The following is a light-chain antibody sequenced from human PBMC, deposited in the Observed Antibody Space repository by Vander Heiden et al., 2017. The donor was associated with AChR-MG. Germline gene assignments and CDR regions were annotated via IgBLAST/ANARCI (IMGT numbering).Light chain of an antibody. V-gene: IGKV1-5*01. CDR3: QQDSRYPWT. J-gene: IGKJ1*01. CDR2: EAV. CDR1: PSISKW. Sequence: DIKMTQSPSTVSASVGDRVIITCRASPSISKWLAWYHQQPGRAPKLLIYEAVTLESGVPSRLSGSGSGTTFTLTISSLQPDDLGSYYCQQDSRYPWTFGQGTKVEIK.